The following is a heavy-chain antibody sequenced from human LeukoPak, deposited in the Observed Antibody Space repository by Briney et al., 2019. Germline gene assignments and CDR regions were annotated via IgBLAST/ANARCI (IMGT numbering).Heavy chain of an antibody. CDR1: GGSMSTYY. V-gene: IGHV4-59*01. CDR2: ISYSGST. CDR3: AGGRPYYFDY. J-gene: IGHJ4*02. Sequence: SETLSLTCTVSGGSMSTYYWSWIRQSPGKGLEWIGYISYSGSTNYNPSLKSRVTISVDTSKNQFSLKLSSVTAADTAVYYCAGGRPYYFDYWGQGTLVTVSS.